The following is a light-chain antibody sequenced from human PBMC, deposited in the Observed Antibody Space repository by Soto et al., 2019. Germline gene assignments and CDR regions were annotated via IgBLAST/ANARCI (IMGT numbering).Light chain of an antibody. V-gene: IGKV4-1*01. J-gene: IGKJ4*01. CDR1: QSVLYSSHHKTY. CDR2: WAS. Sequence: DIVMTQSPDSLAVSLGERANINCKSSQSVLYSSHHKTYLAWYQQKPGQPPKLLIYWASTRESGVPDRFSGSGSGTDFTLTISSLQAEDVAVYYCHQYYSVPLTFGGGTKVEIK. CDR3: HQYYSVPLT.